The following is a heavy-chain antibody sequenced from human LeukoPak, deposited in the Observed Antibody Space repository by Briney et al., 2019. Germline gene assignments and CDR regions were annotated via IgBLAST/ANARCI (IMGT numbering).Heavy chain of an antibody. CDR1: GFTFSSYW. Sequence: PGGSLRLSCAASGFTFSSYWMHWVRQAPGKGLVWVSRINSDGSSTSYADSVKGRFTISRDNAKNTLYLQMNSLRAEDTAVYYCARGASRLPYYMDVWGKGTTVTISS. D-gene: IGHD5-12*01. CDR2: INSDGSST. J-gene: IGHJ6*03. V-gene: IGHV3-74*01. CDR3: ARGASRLPYYMDV.